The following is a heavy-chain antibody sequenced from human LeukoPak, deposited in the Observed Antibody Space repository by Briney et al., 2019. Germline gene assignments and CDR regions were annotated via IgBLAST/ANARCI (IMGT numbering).Heavy chain of an antibody. D-gene: IGHD2-2*01. Sequence: PGGSLRLSCAASGFTFSSYAMSWVRQAPGKGLEWVANIKQDGSEKYYVDSVKGRFTISRDNAKNSLYLQMNSLRAEDTAVYYCARARVVVSAQEIVVVPAAEYYYYGMDVWGQGTTVAVSS. V-gene: IGHV3-7*01. CDR1: GFTFSSYA. CDR2: IKQDGSEK. CDR3: ARARVVVSAQEIVVVPAAEYYYYGMDV. J-gene: IGHJ6*02.